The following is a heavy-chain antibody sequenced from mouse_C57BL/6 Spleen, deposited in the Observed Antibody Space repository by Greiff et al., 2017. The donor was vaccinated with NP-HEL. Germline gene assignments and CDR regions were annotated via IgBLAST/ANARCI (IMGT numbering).Heavy chain of an antibody. CDR3: ARRGYYYGSSYGAMDY. Sequence: QVQLQQSGPELVKPGASVKISCKASGYAFSSSWMNWVKQRPGKGLEWIGRIYPGDGDTNYNGKFKGKATLTADKSSSTAYMQLSSLTSEDSAVYFCARRGYYYGSSYGAMDYWGQGTSVTVSS. CDR1: GYAFSSSW. V-gene: IGHV1-82*01. J-gene: IGHJ4*01. CDR2: IYPGDGDT. D-gene: IGHD1-1*01.